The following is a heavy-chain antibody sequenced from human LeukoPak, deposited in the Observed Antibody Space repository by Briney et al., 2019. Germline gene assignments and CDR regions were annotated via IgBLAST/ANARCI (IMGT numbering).Heavy chain of an antibody. CDR1: GFTFSSYS. Sequence: GGSLSFSCEASGFTFSSYSVIWPRQAPGKGLEWVSYVSSSGTTTYYADSVKGRFTISRDNGKNLVSLQMNSLRDEDTAVYYCARADRDGNKRFLDWGQGTLVTVSS. V-gene: IGHV3-48*02. D-gene: IGHD5-24*01. CDR3: ARADRDGNKRFLD. J-gene: IGHJ4*02. CDR2: VSSSGTTT.